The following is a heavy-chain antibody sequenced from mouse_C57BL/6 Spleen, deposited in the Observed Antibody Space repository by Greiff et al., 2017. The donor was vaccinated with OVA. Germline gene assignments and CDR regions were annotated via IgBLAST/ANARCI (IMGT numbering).Heavy chain of an antibody. Sequence: VQGVESGPGLVAPSQSLSITCTVSGFSLTSYGVHWVRQPPGKGLEWLVVIWSDGSTTYNSALKSRLSISKDNSKSQVFLKMNSLQTDDTAMYYCARQIYDGHYYAMDYWGQGTSVTVSS. D-gene: IGHD2-3*01. J-gene: IGHJ4*01. CDR2: IWSDGST. CDR3: ARQIYDGHYYAMDY. V-gene: IGHV2-6-1*01. CDR1: GFSLTSYG.